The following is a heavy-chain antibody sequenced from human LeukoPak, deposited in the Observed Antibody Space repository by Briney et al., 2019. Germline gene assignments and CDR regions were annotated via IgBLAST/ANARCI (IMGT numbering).Heavy chain of an antibody. CDR3: AKAAADRYFDL. D-gene: IGHD6-25*01. CDR2: ISWNSGTK. V-gene: IGHV3-9*01. J-gene: IGHJ2*01. Sequence: GGSLRLSCVASGFNFNDYAMHWARQAPGKGLEWVSGISWNSGTKDYANSVKGRFTISRDYDKKSLFLQMNSLTTDDTALYYCAKAAADRYFDLWGRGTLVIVSS. CDR1: GFNFNDYA.